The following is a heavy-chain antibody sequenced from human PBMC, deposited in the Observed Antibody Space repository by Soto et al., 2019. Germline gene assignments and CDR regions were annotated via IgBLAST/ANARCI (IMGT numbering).Heavy chain of an antibody. J-gene: IGHJ5*02. CDR3: AREERYYGSGRTFDP. Sequence: SETLSLTCTVSGGSISSADYYWSWIRQPPGKGLEWIGFIYYSGSTYYNPSLKSRVTISVDTSKNQFSLKLSSVTAADTAVYYCAREERYYGSGRTFDPWGQGTLVTVSS. CDR1: GGSISSADYY. CDR2: IYYSGST. D-gene: IGHD3-10*01. V-gene: IGHV4-30-4*01.